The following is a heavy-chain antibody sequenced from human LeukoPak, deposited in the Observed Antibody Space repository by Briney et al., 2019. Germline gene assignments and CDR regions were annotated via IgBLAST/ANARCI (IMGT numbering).Heavy chain of an antibody. D-gene: IGHD5-18*01. CDR1: GYTFTNYY. CDR3: AREGYSYGYDY. CDR2: INPSGGST. Sequence: ASVKVSCKASGYTFTNYYMHWVRQAPGQGLEWMGIINPSGGSTSYAQKFQGRVTMTRDMSTSTVYMELSSLRSEDTAVYYCAREGYSYGYDYWGQGTLVTVSS. J-gene: IGHJ4*02. V-gene: IGHV1-46*01.